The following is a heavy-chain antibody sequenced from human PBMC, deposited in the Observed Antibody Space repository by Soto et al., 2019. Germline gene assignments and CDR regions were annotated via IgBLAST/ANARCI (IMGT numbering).Heavy chain of an antibody. Sequence: QVQLVESGGGVVQPGRSLRLSCAASGFTFSSYGMHWVRQAPGKGLEWVAVIWYDGSNKYYADSVKGRFTISRDNSKNTLELQMNSLRAEETAVYYCARETDPSLACSGGSCYPPYYYGMDVWGQGTTVTVSS. D-gene: IGHD2-15*01. V-gene: IGHV3-33*01. J-gene: IGHJ6*02. CDR1: GFTFSSYG. CDR3: ARETDPSLACSGGSCYPPYYYGMDV. CDR2: IWYDGSNK.